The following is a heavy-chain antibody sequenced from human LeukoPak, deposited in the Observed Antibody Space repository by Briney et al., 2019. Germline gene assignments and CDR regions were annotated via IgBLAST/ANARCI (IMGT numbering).Heavy chain of an antibody. V-gene: IGHV4-61*02. J-gene: IGHJ4*02. CDR1: GGSISSGSYD. Sequence: SETLSLTCTVSGGSISSGSYDWTWIRQPAGKGLEWIGRIYSSGSATYNPSLKSRATISVDTSKNQFSLSLSSVTAADTAVYYCARDSGSYQYLDYWGQGALVTVSS. CDR2: IYSSGSA. D-gene: IGHD1-26*01. CDR3: ARDSGSYQYLDY.